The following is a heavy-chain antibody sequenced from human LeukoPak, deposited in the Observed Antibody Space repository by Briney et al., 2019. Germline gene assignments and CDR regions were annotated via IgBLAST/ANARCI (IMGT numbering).Heavy chain of an antibody. CDR1: GYTFTYYA. D-gene: IGHD3-9*01. V-gene: IGHV1-3*01. CDR2: INAVNGNT. CDR3: AREGMTYYDILTGYYKEYYFDY. Sequence: ASVKVSCKASGYTFTYYAMHWVRQAPGQRLEWMGWINAVNGNTKYSQKFQGRVTITGDTSASAAYMELSSLRSEDTAVYYCAREGMTYYDILTGYYKEYYFDYGGQGTLVTVSS. J-gene: IGHJ4*02.